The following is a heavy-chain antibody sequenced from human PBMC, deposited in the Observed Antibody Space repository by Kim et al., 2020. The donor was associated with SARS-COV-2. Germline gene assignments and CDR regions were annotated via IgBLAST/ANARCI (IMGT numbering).Heavy chain of an antibody. J-gene: IGHJ6*02. V-gene: IGHV3-23*01. CDR1: GFTFSNYA. CDR2: FSISGRNT. CDR3: ARYARGIAV. Sequence: GGSLRLSCAASGFTFSNYAMSWVRQAPGKGLEWVAGFSISGRNTYYADSVKGRFTISRDNTKNTLYLQMNSLRAEDTAIYYCARYARGIAVWGQGTTVT. D-gene: IGHD5-18*01.